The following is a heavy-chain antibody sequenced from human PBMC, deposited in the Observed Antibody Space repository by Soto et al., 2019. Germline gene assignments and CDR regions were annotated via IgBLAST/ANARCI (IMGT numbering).Heavy chain of an antibody. D-gene: IGHD6-6*01. V-gene: IGHV4-59*01. CDR1: GGSISSYY. J-gene: IGHJ5*02. Sequence: QVQLQESGPGLVKPSETLSLTCTVSGGSISSYYWSWIRQPPGKGLEWIGYICYSGSTNYNPSLKSRVTISVDTSKNQFSLKLSSVTAADTAVYYCARAPIAARAFVWFDPWGQGTLVTVSS. CDR2: ICYSGST. CDR3: ARAPIAARAFVWFDP.